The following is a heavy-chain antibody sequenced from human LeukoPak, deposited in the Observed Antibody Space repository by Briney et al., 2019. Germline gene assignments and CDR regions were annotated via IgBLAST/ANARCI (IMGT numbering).Heavy chain of an antibody. J-gene: IGHJ5*02. V-gene: IGHV3-66*01. D-gene: IGHD6-19*01. Sequence: GGSLRLSCAASGFTFSSYAMTWVRQAPGKGLEWVSLIYSGGSTYYADSVKGRFTISRDNSKNTLYLQMNSLRAEDTAVYYCARDQSSVAGTTYNWFDPWGQGTLVTVSS. CDR1: GFTFSSYA. CDR3: ARDQSSVAGTTYNWFDP. CDR2: IYSGGST.